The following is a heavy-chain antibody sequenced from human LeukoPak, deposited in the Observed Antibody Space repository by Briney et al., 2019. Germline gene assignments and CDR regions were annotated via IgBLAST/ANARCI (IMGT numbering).Heavy chain of an antibody. CDR2: ISYDGSNK. CDR3: AKEFQGIAVAGDFDY. Sequence: GRSLRLSCAASGFTFSSYGMHWVRQAPGKGLEWVAVISYDGSNKYYADSVKGRFTISRDNSKNMLYLQMNSLRAEDTAVYYCAKEFQGIAVAGDFDYWGQGTLVTVSS. V-gene: IGHV3-30*18. D-gene: IGHD6-19*01. CDR1: GFTFSSYG. J-gene: IGHJ4*02.